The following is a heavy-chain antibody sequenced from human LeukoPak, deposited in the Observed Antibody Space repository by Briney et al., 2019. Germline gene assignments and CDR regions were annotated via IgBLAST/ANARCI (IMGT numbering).Heavy chain of an antibody. CDR3: ARDRLLWFGELFYQFDY. CDR1: GYTFISYA. J-gene: IGHJ4*02. D-gene: IGHD3-10*01. Sequence: GASVKVSCQASGYTFISYAMHWVRPAPGQRLAWMGWINAGNGNTKYSQKFQGRVTITRDTSASTAYMELSSLRSEDTAVYYCARDRLLWFGELFYQFDYWGQGTLVTVSS. V-gene: IGHV1-3*01. CDR2: INAGNGNT.